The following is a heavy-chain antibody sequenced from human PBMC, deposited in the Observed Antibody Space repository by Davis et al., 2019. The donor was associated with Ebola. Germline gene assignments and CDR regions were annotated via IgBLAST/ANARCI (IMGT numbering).Heavy chain of an antibody. D-gene: IGHD6-19*01. J-gene: IGHJ4*02. CDR1: GGSFSGYY. V-gene: IGHV4-34*01. CDR2: INHNGST. CDR3: ARGSRPGWLVRNYFDY. Sequence: PQTLSPTCPLYGGSFSGYYWSWIRQPPGKGLEWNGEINHNGSTNYNPSLKTRVTISVDTSKNQFSLKLSSVTAADTAVYYCARGSRPGWLVRNYFDYWGQGTLVTVSS.